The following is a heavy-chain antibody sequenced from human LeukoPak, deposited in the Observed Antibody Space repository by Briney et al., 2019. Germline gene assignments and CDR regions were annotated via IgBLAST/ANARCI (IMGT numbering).Heavy chain of an antibody. CDR3: ARSLVSGRSEWELLDFDY. J-gene: IGHJ4*02. CDR1: GDSVSSNSAA. D-gene: IGHD1-26*01. Sequence: SQTLSLTCAISGDSVSSNSAAWNWIRQSPSRGLEWLGRTYYRSKWYNDYAVSVKSRITINPDTSKNQFSQQLNSVTPEDTAVYYCARSLVSGRSEWELLDFDYWGQGTLVTVSS. CDR2: TYYRSKWYN. V-gene: IGHV6-1*01.